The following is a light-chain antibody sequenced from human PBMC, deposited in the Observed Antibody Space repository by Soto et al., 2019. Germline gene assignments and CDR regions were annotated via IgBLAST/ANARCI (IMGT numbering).Light chain of an antibody. CDR3: QQYGSSLLT. Sequence: EIVLTQSPGTLSLSPGERATLSCRASQSVSSYLAWYQQKPGQAPRLLIYDASNRATGIPDRFSGSGSGTDFTLTISRLEPEDFAVYYCQQYGSSLLTFGGGTKVDIK. J-gene: IGKJ4*01. CDR2: DAS. CDR1: QSVSSY. V-gene: IGKV3-20*01.